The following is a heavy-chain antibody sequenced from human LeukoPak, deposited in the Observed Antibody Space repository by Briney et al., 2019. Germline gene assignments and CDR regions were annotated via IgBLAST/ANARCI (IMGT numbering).Heavy chain of an antibody. CDR2: IYSGGGT. CDR1: GFTVSSIY. V-gene: IGHV3-66*02. CDR3: ARGGREVGTTRGSYFDY. J-gene: IGHJ4*02. Sequence: GGSLSFSCAASGFTVSSIYLTWVGQAPGKGLEWGSVIYSGGGTYYADSVNGRFTISRDSAKKTVYLQMNSLRAEDTAVYYCARGGREVGTTRGSYFDYWGQGTLVTVSS. D-gene: IGHD1-26*01.